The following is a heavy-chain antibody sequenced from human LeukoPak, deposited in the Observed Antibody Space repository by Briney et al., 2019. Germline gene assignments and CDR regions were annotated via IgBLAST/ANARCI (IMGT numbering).Heavy chain of an antibody. V-gene: IGHV4-30-2*01. CDR3: ARGFYGSGSQFDY. J-gene: IGHJ4*02. D-gene: IGHD3-10*01. CDR1: GGSISSGDYP. Sequence: SQTLSLTCAVSGGSISSGDYPWSWLRQPPGTGLEWIGYIFHTGHTSYNPSLKSRLTISVHMSKNQFSLKLSSVTAADTAVYYCARGFYGSGSQFDYWGQGTLVTVSS. CDR2: IFHTGHT.